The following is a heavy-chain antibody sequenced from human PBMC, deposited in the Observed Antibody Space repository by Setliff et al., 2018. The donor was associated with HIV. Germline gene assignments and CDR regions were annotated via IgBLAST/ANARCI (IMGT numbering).Heavy chain of an antibody. CDR1: GFTFSDYY. D-gene: IGHD6-6*01. CDR3: AREILSSSAIDY. Sequence: HGGSLRLSCAASGFTFSDYYMSWIRQAPGKGLEWVSYISSSGTNIYYVDSVKGRFTISRDNAKNSLYLQMNSLRAEDTAVYYCAREILSSSAIDYWGQGTLVTVSS. CDR2: ISSSGTNI. J-gene: IGHJ4*02. V-gene: IGHV3-11*04.